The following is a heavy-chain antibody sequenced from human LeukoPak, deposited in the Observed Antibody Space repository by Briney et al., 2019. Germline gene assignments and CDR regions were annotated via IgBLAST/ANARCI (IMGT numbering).Heavy chain of an antibody. J-gene: IGHJ6*02. CDR2: ISGNGGST. CDR1: GFTFSSYA. Sequence: HPGGSLRLSCEASGFTFSSYAMSWVRQAPGKGLEWVSAISGNGGSTFYADSVKGRFTISRDNSKNTLYLQMNSLRAEDTAVYYCARDAGLHPIGTRYYYYYGMDVWGQGTTVTVSS. CDR3: ARDAGLHPIGTRYYYYYGMDV. V-gene: IGHV3-23*01.